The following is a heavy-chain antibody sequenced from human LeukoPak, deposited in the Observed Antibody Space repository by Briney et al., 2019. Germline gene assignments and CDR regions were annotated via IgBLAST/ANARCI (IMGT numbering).Heavy chain of an antibody. CDR2: IYYSGST. V-gene: IGHV4-59*08. CDR1: GGSISSYY. Sequence: IPSETLSLTCTVSGGSISSYYWSWIRQPPGKGLEWIGYIYYSGSTNYNPSLKSRVTISVDTSKNQFSLKLSSVTAADTAVYYCARLLLWFGESRYFDLWGRGTLVTVSS. J-gene: IGHJ2*01. CDR3: ARLLLWFGESRYFDL. D-gene: IGHD3-10*01.